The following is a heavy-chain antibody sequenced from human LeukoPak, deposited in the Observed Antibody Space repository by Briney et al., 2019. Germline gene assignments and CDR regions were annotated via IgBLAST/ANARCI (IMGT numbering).Heavy chain of an antibody. CDR2: LYTNDNI. V-gene: IGHV4-61*02. D-gene: IGHD2-21*02. CDR3: ARGVVTDDYYMDV. J-gene: IGHJ6*03. CDR1: GGSVNSGRYY. Sequence: PSETLSLTCTVSGGSVNSGRYYWTWIRQPAGKGLEWIGRLYTNDNINYNPSLESRVSISLDTSKSQFYLQLTSVTAADTAVYFCARGVVTDDYYMDVWGKGTTVTVSS.